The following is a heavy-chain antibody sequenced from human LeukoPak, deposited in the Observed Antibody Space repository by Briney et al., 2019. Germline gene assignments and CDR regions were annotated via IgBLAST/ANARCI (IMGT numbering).Heavy chain of an antibody. CDR3: AKDASSSGYINAFDI. V-gene: IGHV3-23*01. Sequence: GGSLRLSCSACGFTFQCYAMLWLRQAPAKGRAGVYCDSGSGYGTLFADVLKGRFHNSRDNSKNTLYLQMNSVRVEDTAVYYCAKDASSSGYINAFDIWGQGTMVTVSS. D-gene: IGHD6-13*01. J-gene: IGHJ3*02. CDR1: GFTFQCYA. CDR2: DSGSGYGT.